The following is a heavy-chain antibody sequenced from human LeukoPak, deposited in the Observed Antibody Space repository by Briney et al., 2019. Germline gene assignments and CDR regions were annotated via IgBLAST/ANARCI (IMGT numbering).Heavy chain of an antibody. Sequence: SETLSLTRTVSGGSISSYYWSWIRQPPGKGLEWIGYIYYSGSTNYNPSLKSRVTISVDTSKNQFSLKLSSVTAADTAVYYCARHPYYYGSGSYYNGYNWFDPWGQRTLVTLSS. CDR2: IYYSGST. D-gene: IGHD3-10*01. CDR3: ARHPYYYGSGSYYNGYNWFDP. CDR1: GGSISSYY. V-gene: IGHV4-59*08. J-gene: IGHJ5*02.